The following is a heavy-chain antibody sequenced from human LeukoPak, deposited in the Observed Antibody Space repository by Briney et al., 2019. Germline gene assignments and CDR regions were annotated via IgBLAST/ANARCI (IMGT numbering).Heavy chain of an antibody. CDR2: ITGSGDST. CDR3: VKVVRDYIDY. V-gene: IGHV3-23*01. J-gene: IGHJ4*02. Sequence: GGSLRLSRAASGFAFSSFSMCWVRQTPGKGLEWVSVITGSGDSTSYADSVKGRFTISRDNSKNTVYLQMNSLTAEDTAIYYCVKVVRDYIDYWGQGTLVTVSS. D-gene: IGHD3-10*01. CDR1: GFAFSSFS.